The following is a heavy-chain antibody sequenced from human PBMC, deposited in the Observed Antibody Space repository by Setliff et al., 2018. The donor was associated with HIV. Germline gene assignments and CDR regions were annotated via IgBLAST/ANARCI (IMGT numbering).Heavy chain of an antibody. CDR1: GFTFSSSW. V-gene: IGHV3-23*01. Sequence: GGSLRLSCAASGFTFSSSWMTWVRQAPGKGLEWVSAITGDGHTTFYAYSVEGRFSISRDYSKNTVYLQMNSLRVEDTAIYYCAKMHTAMDPDTFDIWGQGTMVTVSS. D-gene: IGHD5-18*01. CDR3: AKMHTAMDPDTFDI. J-gene: IGHJ3*02. CDR2: ITGDGHTT.